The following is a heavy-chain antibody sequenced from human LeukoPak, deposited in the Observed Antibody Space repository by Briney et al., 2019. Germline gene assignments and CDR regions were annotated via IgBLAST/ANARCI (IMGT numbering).Heavy chain of an antibody. CDR2: ISYDGSNR. Sequence: PGRSLRLSCAASGFPFSTYVMHWVRQAPGKGLEWVAVISYDGSNREYADSVKGRFTISRDNSKNSLHLQMNSLRAEDTAVYYCANPFAIRGVRDPAEFFQHWGQGTLVTVSS. CDR1: GFPFSTYV. V-gene: IGHV3-30*18. D-gene: IGHD3-10*01. J-gene: IGHJ1*01. CDR3: ANPFAIRGVRDPAEFFQH.